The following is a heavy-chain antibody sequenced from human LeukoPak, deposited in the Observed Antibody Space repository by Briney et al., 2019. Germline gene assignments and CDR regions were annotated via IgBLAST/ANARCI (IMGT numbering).Heavy chain of an antibody. CDR1: GYSFTSYW. V-gene: IGHV5-51*01. CDR2: IYPGDSDT. J-gene: IGHJ4*02. CDR3: ASGYGGWELLGDFDY. D-gene: IGHD1-26*01. Sequence: GESLKIPCKGSGYSFTSYWIGWVRQMPGKGLEWMGIIYPGDSDTRYSPSFQGQVTISADKSISTAYLQWSSLKASDTAMYYCASGYGGWELLGDFDYWGQGTLVTVSS.